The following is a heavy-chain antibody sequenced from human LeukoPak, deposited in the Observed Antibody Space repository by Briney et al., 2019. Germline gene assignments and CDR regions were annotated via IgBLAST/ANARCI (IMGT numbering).Heavy chain of an antibody. D-gene: IGHD1-26*01. CDR2: ISSGSSAI. J-gene: IGHJ3*02. V-gene: IGHV3-48*01. CDR1: GFTFRRYS. Sequence: HTGGSLRLSCVASGFTFRRYSMNWVRQAPGKGLEWVSYISSGSSAIPYADSMKGRFTISRDNAGNSLYLQMNSLRAEDTALYYCARGGVGATKGAFDIWGQGTMVTVSS. CDR3: ARGGVGATKGAFDI.